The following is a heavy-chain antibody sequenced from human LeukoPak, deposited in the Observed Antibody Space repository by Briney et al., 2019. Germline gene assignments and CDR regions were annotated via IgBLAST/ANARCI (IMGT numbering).Heavy chain of an antibody. CDR2: IYYSGST. D-gene: IGHD6-13*01. CDR1: GGSIKSGGYS. Sequence: SETLSLTCTVSGGSIKSGGYSWSWVRQRPGKGLEWLGYIYYSGSTYYNPSLKSRVIISVDTSKNQFSLKLSSVTAADTAVYYCASDIAAAGVFTFDYWGQGTLVTVSS. V-gene: IGHV4-31*03. J-gene: IGHJ4*02. CDR3: ASDIAAAGVFTFDY.